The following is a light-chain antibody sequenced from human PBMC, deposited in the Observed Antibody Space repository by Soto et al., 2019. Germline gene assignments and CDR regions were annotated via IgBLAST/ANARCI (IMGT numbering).Light chain of an antibody. V-gene: IGKV3-20*01. CDR2: AAS. J-gene: IGKJ1*01. CDR3: QQYGSSLTWT. CDR1: QSVISNY. Sequence: EVVLTQSPGTVSLSPGERVTLSCRASQSVISNYLAWYQQRPGQAPRLLIYAASSRATGIPDRFSGSGSGTDFTLSISSFEPEDFAVYYCQQYGSSLTWTFGQGTKVEMK.